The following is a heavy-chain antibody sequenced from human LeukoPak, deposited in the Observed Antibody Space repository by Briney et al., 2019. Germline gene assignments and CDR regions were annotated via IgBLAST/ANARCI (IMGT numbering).Heavy chain of an antibody. D-gene: IGHD5-18*01. CDR3: AKDKIQLWLLNGRMPWFDP. CDR2: IRYDGSNK. V-gene: IGHV3-30*02. J-gene: IGHJ5*02. Sequence: PGGSLRLSCAASGFTFSSYGMHCVRQAPGKGLEWVAFIRYDGSNKYYADSVKGRFTISRDNSKNTLYLQMNSLRAEDTAVYYCAKDKIQLWLLNGRMPWFDPWGQGTLVTVSS. CDR1: GFTFSSYG.